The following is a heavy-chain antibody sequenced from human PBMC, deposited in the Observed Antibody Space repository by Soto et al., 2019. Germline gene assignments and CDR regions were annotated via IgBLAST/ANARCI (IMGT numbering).Heavy chain of an antibody. D-gene: IGHD3-10*01. J-gene: IGHJ4*02. CDR1: GFTFSSYA. CDR2: ISSNGGST. Sequence: EVQLVESGGGLVQPGGSLRLSCAASGFTFSSYAMHWVRQAPGKGLEYVSAISSNGGSTYYANSLKGRFTISRDNSKNTLYLQMGSLRAEDMAVYYCARDRGRSGSGSYSFDYWGQGTLVTVSS. CDR3: ARDRGRSGSGSYSFDY. V-gene: IGHV3-64*01.